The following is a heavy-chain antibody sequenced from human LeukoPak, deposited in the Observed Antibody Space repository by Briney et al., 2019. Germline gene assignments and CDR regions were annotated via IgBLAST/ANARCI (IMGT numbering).Heavy chain of an antibody. V-gene: IGHV4-59*01. Sequence: SETLSLTSTVSGVSISSYYWSWIRQPPGKGLEWIGYIYYSGSTNYNPSLKSRVTISVDTSKNQFSLKLSSVTAADTAVYYCARGRRGVTLLDYWGQGTLVTVSS. CDR2: IYYSGST. J-gene: IGHJ4*02. CDR3: ARGRRGVTLLDY. D-gene: IGHD3-16*01. CDR1: GVSISSYY.